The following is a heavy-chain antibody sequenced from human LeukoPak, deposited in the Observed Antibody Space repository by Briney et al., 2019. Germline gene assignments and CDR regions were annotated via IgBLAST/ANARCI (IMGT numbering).Heavy chain of an antibody. Sequence: GGSLRLSCAASGFTFSNYDMHWVRQVTGKGLEWVSGIDNAGDTYYSDSVRGRFTISRENTKNSLYLQVNSLRAEDTAVYYCTRDGTVIRGLPRRARTFYGMDVWGQGTTVTVSS. D-gene: IGHD3-10*01. CDR3: TRDGTVIRGLPRRARTFYGMDV. CDR2: IDNAGDT. V-gene: IGHV3-13*01. J-gene: IGHJ6*02. CDR1: GFTFSNYD.